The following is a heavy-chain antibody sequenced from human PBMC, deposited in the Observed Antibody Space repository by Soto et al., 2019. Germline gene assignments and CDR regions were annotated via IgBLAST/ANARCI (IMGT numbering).Heavy chain of an antibody. CDR2: ISYDGSNT. CDR3: ARISRYCSGGACHA. CDR1: GVSFNSYD. D-gene: IGHD2-15*01. Sequence: QAHLVESGGGVVQPGTSLRLSCAASGVSFNSYDMHWVRQAPGKGPEWVAIISYDGSNTYYSDSVRGRFTISRDNSKDTLYLQMHSLRSEDTAIYYCARISRYCSGGACHAGGQGTQVTVSS. J-gene: IGHJ4*02. V-gene: IGHV3-30*03.